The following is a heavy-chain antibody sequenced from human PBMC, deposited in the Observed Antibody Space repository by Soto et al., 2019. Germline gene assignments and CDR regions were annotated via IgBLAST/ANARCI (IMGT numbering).Heavy chain of an antibody. Sequence: SETLSLTCIVSGGSISSGGYYWSWIRQHPGKGLEWIGYIYYSGSTYYNPSLKSRVTISVDTSKNQFSLKLSSVTAADTAVYYCARGSATGYSGSWSPYYYYGMDVWGQGTTVTVSS. D-gene: IGHD6-13*01. J-gene: IGHJ6*02. CDR2: IYYSGST. CDR1: GGSISSGGYY. CDR3: ARGSATGYSGSWSPYYYYGMDV. V-gene: IGHV4-31*03.